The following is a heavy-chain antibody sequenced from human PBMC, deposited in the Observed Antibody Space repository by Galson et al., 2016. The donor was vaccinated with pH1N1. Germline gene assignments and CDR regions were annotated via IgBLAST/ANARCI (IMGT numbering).Heavy chain of an antibody. Sequence: PALVKPTQTLTLTCTFSGFSLSTSGVGVGWIRQPPGKALEWLALISWNDDKRYSPSLRTRLTITKDTFKNQVLLIMTNMDSVDTATYYCAHYFDFCGAYDYWGQGTLVTVSS. CDR3: AHYFDFCGAYDY. J-gene: IGHJ4*02. V-gene: IGHV2-5*01. D-gene: IGHD3-3*01. CDR1: GFSLSTSGVG. CDR2: ISWNDDK.